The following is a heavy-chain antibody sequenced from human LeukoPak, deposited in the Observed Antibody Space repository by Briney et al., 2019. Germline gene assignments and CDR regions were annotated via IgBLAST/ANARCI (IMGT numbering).Heavy chain of an antibody. CDR2: IHNSGTT. V-gene: IGHV4-59*01. Sequence: PSETLSLTCTVSGGSISTYFWAWIRQPPGKGLEWIGYIHNSGTTKYNLTLESRVTISVDTSKNQFSLKLSSVTAADTAVYYCASAYGDYGKTIDYWGQGTLVTVSS. CDR3: ASAYGDYGKTIDY. J-gene: IGHJ4*02. CDR1: GGSISTYF. D-gene: IGHD4-17*01.